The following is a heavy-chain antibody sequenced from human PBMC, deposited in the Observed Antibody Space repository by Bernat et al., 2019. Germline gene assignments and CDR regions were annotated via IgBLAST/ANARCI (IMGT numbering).Heavy chain of an antibody. J-gene: IGHJ4*02. D-gene: IGHD1-26*01. CDR3: ARDGISVGAGLDY. CDR2: IYYSGST. V-gene: IGHV4-39*02. CDR1: GGSISSSSYY. Sequence: QLQLQESGPGLVKPSETLSLTCTVSGGSISSSSYYWGWIRQPPGKGLEWIGSIYYSGSTYYNPSLKSRVTISVDTSKNQFSLKLSSVTAADTAVYYCARDGISVGAGLDYWGQGTLVTVSS.